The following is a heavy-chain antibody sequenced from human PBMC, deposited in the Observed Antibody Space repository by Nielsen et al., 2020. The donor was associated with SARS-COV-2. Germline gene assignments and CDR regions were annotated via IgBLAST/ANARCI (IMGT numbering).Heavy chain of an antibody. CDR1: GYTISSYG. V-gene: IGHV3-33*08. CDR2: IWTDGIST. Sequence: GESLKISCVVSGYTISSYGMHWVRQAPGKGLEWVAVIWTDGISTSYADSVKGRFTVSRHNVDNSLFLQMDSLRAGDTALYYCARDRRYYDDSGPPFDYWGQGSLVTVSS. D-gene: IGHD3-22*01. CDR3: ARDRRYYDDSGPPFDY. J-gene: IGHJ4*02.